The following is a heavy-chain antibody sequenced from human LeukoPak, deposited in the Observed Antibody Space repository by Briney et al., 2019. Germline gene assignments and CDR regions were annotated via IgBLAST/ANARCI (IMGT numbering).Heavy chain of an antibody. J-gene: IGHJ1*01. CDR2: IYHSWTT. D-gene: IGHD2-2*01. CDR3: ATRGGTICSVTSCTKAARYQH. V-gene: IGHV4-38-2*01. CDR1: GYSISSGYY. Sequence: SDTLSLICAVSGYSISSGYYLGWVRQPPGEGLEWIGRIYHSWTTYYNPSLKTRVTISVDTSKNHFSLKLSSVTAADTAVYYCATRGGTICSVTSCTKAARYQHWGQGTLVTVSS.